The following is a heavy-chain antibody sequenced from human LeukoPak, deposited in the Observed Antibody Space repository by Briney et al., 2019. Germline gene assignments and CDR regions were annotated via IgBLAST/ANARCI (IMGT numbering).Heavy chain of an antibody. CDR1: DGSITSYY. CDR2: IYNSGST. V-gene: IGHV4-59*01. J-gene: IGHJ2*01. Sequence: SETLSLTCTVSDGSITSYYWNWIRQPPGKGLEWIGNIYNSGSTDYNPFLKSRVTISLNTSKNQISLKPSSVTAADTAVYYCARDKGPYWYFDLWGRGTLVTVSS. CDR3: ARDKGPYWYFDL.